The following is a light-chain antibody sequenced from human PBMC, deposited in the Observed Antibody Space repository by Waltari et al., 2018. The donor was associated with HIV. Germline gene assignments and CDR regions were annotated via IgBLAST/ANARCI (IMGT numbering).Light chain of an antibody. CDR2: KDT. V-gene: IGLV3-25*03. CDR1: ALPKQY. J-gene: IGLJ2*01. Sequence: SDELTQPPSVSVSPGQTATITCSGDALPKQYTHWYQQKSGQAPVLLIHKDTERPSGIPERFSGSSSGTIVTLTISGVPADDEADYYCQSADATGSSVLFGGGTKLTVL. CDR3: QSADATGSSVL.